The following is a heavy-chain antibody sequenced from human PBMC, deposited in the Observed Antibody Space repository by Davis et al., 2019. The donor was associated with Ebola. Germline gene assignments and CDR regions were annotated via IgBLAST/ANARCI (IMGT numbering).Heavy chain of an antibody. CDR3: ARYLSVSPFDY. Sequence: SVKVSCKASGGTFNSYTISWVRQAPGQGLEWMGRIIPILGIANYAQKFQGRVTMTTDTSTSTAYMELRSLRSDDTAVYYCARYLSVSPFDYWGQGTLVTVSS. V-gene: IGHV1-69*02. CDR2: IIPILGIA. D-gene: IGHD5/OR15-5a*01. J-gene: IGHJ4*02. CDR1: GGTFNSYT.